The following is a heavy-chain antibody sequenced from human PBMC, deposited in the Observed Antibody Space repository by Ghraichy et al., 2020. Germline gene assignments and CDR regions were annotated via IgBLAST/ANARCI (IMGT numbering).Heavy chain of an antibody. V-gene: IGHV4-59*01. CDR1: GGSISSYY. D-gene: IGHD6-13*01. CDR3: ARAYSSSWSPSYYYYYMDV. CDR2: IYYSGST. J-gene: IGHJ6*03. Sequence: SETLSLTCTVSGGSISSYYWSWIRQPPGKGLEWIGYIYYSGSTNYNPSLKSRVTISVDTSKNQFSLKLSSVTAADTAVYYCARAYSSSWSPSYYYYYMDVWGKGTTVTVSS.